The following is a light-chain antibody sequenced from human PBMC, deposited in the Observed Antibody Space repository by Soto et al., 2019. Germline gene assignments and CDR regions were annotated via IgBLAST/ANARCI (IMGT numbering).Light chain of an antibody. J-gene: IGKJ4*02. CDR2: GAS. CDR1: QNVRTY. Sequence: DIPMTQSPSSLSASVGDRVTITCLAIQNVRTYLNWYQQKPGKPPKLLIFGASALQGGVPSRFSGSGSGTDFNLTIDSLQTEDFATYYCQQSFSPPLTFGGGTKADIK. V-gene: IGKV1-39*01. CDR3: QQSFSPPLT.